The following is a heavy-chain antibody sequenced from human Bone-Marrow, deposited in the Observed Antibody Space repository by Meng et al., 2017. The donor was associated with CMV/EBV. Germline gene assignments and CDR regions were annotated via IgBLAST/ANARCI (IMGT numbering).Heavy chain of an antibody. J-gene: IGHJ4*02. D-gene: IGHD1-26*01. CDR2: IDSDGRAI. CDR3: VRGVAESLGWEMGY. CDR1: GFTIGRYW. Sequence: EGQLVRYGGGLCQPGGYLGLSCAVSGFTIGRYWMHWSREGTGKGLEWVSSIDSDGRAITYADSVRGRFTISRDDVKNTLYLQMNSLRVDDKAVYYCVRGVAESLGWEMGYWGQGTLVTVSS. V-gene: IGHV3-74*03.